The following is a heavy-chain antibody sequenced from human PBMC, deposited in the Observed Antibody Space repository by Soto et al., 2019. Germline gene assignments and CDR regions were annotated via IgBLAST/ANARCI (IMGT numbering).Heavy chain of an antibody. D-gene: IGHD4-17*01. J-gene: IGHJ5*02. CDR3: ARGLYGDYPAAWFDP. CDR2: IYYSGST. Sequence: QVQLQESGPGLVKPSQTLSLTCTVSGGSISSGGYYWSWIRQHPGKGLEWIGYIYYSGSTYYNPSLKSRVTISVDTSKNQFALKLSSVTAADTAVYYCARGLYGDYPAAWFDPWGQGTLVTVSS. V-gene: IGHV4-31*03. CDR1: GGSISSGGYY.